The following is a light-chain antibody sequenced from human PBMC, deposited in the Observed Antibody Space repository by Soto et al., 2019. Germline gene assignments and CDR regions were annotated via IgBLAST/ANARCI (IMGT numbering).Light chain of an antibody. V-gene: IGKV3-11*01. CDR3: QQRSNWPPIT. J-gene: IGKJ5*01. Sequence: EILFTQSPATPSLSPGERATPSCRARQSVSSYLAWYQQKPGQAPRLLIYDASNRATGIPARFSGSGSGTDFTLTISSLEPEDFAVYYCQQRSNWPPITFGQGTRLEIK. CDR2: DAS. CDR1: QSVSSY.